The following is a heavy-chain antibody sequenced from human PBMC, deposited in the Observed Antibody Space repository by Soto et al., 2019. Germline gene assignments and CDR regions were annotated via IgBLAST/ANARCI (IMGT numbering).Heavy chain of an antibody. CDR1: GGSFSGYY. D-gene: IGHD6-6*01. J-gene: IGHJ5*02. Sequence: QVQLQQWGAVLLKPSETLSLTCAVYGGSFSGYYGSWIRQPPGKGLEWIGETNHSGSTNYNPSLKSRVTISVNTSKNQFSLKLSSVTAADTAVYYCARGRGIAARRGKSGFDPWGQGTLVTVSS. CDR2: TNHSGST. CDR3: ARGRGIAARRGKSGFDP. V-gene: IGHV4-34*01.